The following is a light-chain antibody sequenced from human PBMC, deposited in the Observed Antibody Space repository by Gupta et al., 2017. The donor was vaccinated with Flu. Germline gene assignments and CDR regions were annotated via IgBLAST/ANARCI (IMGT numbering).Light chain of an antibody. Sequence: PSSLSASVEDRVTICCGAKHGIGRYLTWYQQKPGKAPKLLIYGASSLASGVPSRFSGSGSGTDFTLTISRLEPEDFAAYYCQQEGSTPRTFGQGTKVEIK. J-gene: IGKJ1*01. V-gene: IGKV1-39*01. CDR1: HGIGRY. CDR3: QQEGSTPRT. CDR2: GAS.